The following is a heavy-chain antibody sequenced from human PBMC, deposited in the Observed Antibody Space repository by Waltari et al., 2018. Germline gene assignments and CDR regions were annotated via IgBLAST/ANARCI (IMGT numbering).Heavy chain of an antibody. D-gene: IGHD2-21*02. V-gene: IGHV3-30*03. CDR3: AGTMTAFMDS. CDR2: MSHGVDRQ. J-gene: IGHJ4*02. CDR1: GISFSASV. Sequence: QVQLVESGGGVVQPGKSLRLSCRVSGISFSASVMHWIRQAPGKGLEVLEMMSHGVDRQVYTAPVKVIFTIARDTSTKMLFLQMNNLRRNDTGVYFCAGTMTAFMDSWGQGTLVTVAS.